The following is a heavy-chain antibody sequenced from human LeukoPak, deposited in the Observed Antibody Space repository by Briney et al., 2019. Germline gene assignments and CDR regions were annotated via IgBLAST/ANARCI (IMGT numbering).Heavy chain of an antibody. Sequence: ASVKVSCKASGYTFTSYGISWVRQAPGQGLEWMGWINSNNGNTNYEQKFQGRVTMTTDTSTSTAYMELRSLRSDDTAVYYCARDFAVTTQKYYYYYGMDVWGQGTTVTVSS. V-gene: IGHV1-18*01. CDR3: ARDFAVTTQKYYYYYGMDV. J-gene: IGHJ6*02. CDR1: GYTFTSYG. D-gene: IGHD4-11*01. CDR2: INSNNGNT.